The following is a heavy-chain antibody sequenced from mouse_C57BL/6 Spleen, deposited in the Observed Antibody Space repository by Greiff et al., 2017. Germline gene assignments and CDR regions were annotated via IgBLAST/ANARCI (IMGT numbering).Heavy chain of an antibody. CDR2: LYPGAGDT. Sequence: QVQLQQSGAELVKPGASVKISCKASGYAFSRYWMTWVKQRPGKGLEWIGQLYPGAGDTNYNGKFKGKATLTADKSSSTAYMQRSSRTSEDSAVYYWADYGFAYWGQGTLVTVSA. V-gene: IGHV1-80*01. CDR3: ADYGFAY. J-gene: IGHJ3*01. CDR1: GYAFSRYW. D-gene: IGHD2-4*01.